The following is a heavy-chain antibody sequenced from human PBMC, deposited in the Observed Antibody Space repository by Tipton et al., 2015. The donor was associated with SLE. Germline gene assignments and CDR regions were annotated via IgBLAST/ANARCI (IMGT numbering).Heavy chain of an antibody. J-gene: IGHJ4*02. CDR2: INPSGGST. Sequence: QLVQSGAEVKKPGASVKVSCKASGYTFTSYYMHWVRQAPGQGLEWMGIINPSGGSTSYAQKFQGRVTMTRDTSTSTGYMGLSSLRSEDTAVYYCARDPDGGVVVAAMYYFDYWGQGTLVTVSS. CDR1: GYTFTSYY. CDR3: ARDPDGGVVVAAMYYFDY. D-gene: IGHD2-15*01. V-gene: IGHV1-46*01.